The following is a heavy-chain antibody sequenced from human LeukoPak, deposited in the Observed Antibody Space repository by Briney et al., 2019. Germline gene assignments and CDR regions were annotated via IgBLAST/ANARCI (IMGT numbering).Heavy chain of an antibody. D-gene: IGHD3-16*01. Sequence: GASVKVSCKASGYTFTSYGISWVRQAPGQGLEWMGWINPNSGGTNYAQKFQGRVTMTRDTSISTAYMELSRLRSDDTAVYYCAKSTRAVMAMMDVWGKGTTVTVSS. V-gene: IGHV1-2*02. J-gene: IGHJ6*04. CDR2: INPNSGGT. CDR3: AKSTRAVMAMMDV. CDR1: GYTFTSYG.